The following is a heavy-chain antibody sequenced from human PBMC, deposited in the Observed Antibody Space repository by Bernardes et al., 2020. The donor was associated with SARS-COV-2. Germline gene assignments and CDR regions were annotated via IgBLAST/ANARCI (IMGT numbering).Heavy chain of an antibody. Sequence: GGSLRLSCAGSGFTFGGYSMNWVRQPPGKGLEWVSSIYGGGDATFYADSVKGRFTISRDNSKNTVFLQMNNLRVDDTAVYFCAKDKVPDGRWDIDYWGQGTLVTVSS. CDR1: GFTFGGYS. J-gene: IGHJ4*02. CDR2: IYGGGDAT. D-gene: IGHD5-12*01. V-gene: IGHV3-23*01. CDR3: AKDKVPDGRWDIDY.